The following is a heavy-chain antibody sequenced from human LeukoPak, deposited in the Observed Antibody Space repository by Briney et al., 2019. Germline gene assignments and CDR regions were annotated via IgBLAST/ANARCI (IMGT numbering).Heavy chain of an antibody. Sequence: GGSLRLSCAASGFTFSSYGMHWVRQAPGKGLEWVAFIRHDGSNKYYADSVKGRFTISRDNSKNTLYLQMNSLRAEDAAVYYCASLLGYCSSTSCYAGDYWGQGTLVTVSS. J-gene: IGHJ4*02. V-gene: IGHV3-30*02. CDR3: ASLLGYCSSTSCYAGDY. D-gene: IGHD2-2*01. CDR2: IRHDGSNK. CDR1: GFTFSSYG.